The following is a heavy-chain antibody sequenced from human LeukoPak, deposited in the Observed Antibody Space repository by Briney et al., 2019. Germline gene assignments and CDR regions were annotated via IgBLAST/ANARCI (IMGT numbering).Heavy chain of an antibody. D-gene: IGHD3-3*01. Sequence: SETLSLTCAVYGGSFSGYYWSWIRQPPGKGLEWIGEISHSGSTNYNPSLKSRVTISVGTSKNQFSLKLSSVTAADTAVYYCARGYDFWSGCFDYWGQGTLVTVSS. V-gene: IGHV4-34*01. J-gene: IGHJ4*02. CDR3: ARGYDFWSGCFDY. CDR2: ISHSGST. CDR1: GGSFSGYY.